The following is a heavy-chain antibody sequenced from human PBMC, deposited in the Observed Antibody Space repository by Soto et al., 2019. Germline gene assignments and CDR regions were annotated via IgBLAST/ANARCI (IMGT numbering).Heavy chain of an antibody. CDR2: INADGSTR. V-gene: IGHV3-74*01. D-gene: IGHD2-15*01. CDR1: GFTFSSYW. CDR3: ARVGYGAYHFEY. Sequence: EVQLVESGGGLVQPGGSLRLSCAASGFTFSSYWMHWVRQAPGEGLVWVSRINADGSTRSYADSVKGRFTISRANAKNTLFLQMNSLRAEDTAVYDWARVGYGAYHFEYWGQGTLVT. J-gene: IGHJ4*02.